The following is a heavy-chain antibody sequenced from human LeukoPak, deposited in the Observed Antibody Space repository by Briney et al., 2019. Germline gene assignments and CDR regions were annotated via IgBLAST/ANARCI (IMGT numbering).Heavy chain of an antibody. V-gene: IGHV1-2*06. D-gene: IGHD1-26*01. Sequence: GASVKVSCKASGYTFTSYGFSWVRQAPGQGLEWMGRINPNSGGTNYAQKFQGRVTMTRDTPISTAYMELSRLRSDDTAVYYCARESPVRGVGATDYWGQGTLVTVSS. J-gene: IGHJ4*02. CDR1: GYTFTSYG. CDR2: INPNSGGT. CDR3: ARESPVRGVGATDY.